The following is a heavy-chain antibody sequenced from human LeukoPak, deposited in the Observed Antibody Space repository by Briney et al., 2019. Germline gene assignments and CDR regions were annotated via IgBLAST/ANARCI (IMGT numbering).Heavy chain of an antibody. V-gene: IGHV6-1*01. Sequence: SQTLSLTCAISGDSVSSNSAAWNWVRQSPSRGLEWLGRTYYKSKWYNDYAVSVRGRITINPDTSKNQFSLQLNSVTPGDTAVYYCARSGSWRFDYWGQGTLVTVSS. CDR1: GDSVSSNSAA. CDR2: TYYKSKWYN. CDR3: ARSGSWRFDY. J-gene: IGHJ4*02. D-gene: IGHD1-26*01.